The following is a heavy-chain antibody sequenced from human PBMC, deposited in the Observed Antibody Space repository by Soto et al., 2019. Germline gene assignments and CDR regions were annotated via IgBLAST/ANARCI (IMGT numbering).Heavy chain of an antibody. CDR2: ISYDGSNK. J-gene: IGHJ4*02. V-gene: IGHV3-30*18. CDR3: AKERMEQFQLLPFFDY. Sequence: GGALRLSCAASGFTFSNHGMHRVRQAPGKGLEWVTVISYDGSNKYYADSVRGRFTISRDNSKNTLYLQMNSLRAEDTAVYYCAKERMEQFQLLPFFDYCGQRTMVTVYS. D-gene: IGHD2-2*01. CDR1: GFTFSNHG.